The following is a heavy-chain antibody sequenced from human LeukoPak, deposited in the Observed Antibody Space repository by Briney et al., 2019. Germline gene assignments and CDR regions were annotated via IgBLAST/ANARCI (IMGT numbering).Heavy chain of an antibody. CDR3: ARGLRFYRAYCGGDSYSYPYYYYMDV. CDR2: IIPIFGTA. J-gene: IGHJ6*03. D-gene: IGHD2-21*01. Sequence: GSSVKVSCKASGGTFSSYAISWVRQAPGQGLEWMGGIIPIFGTANYAQKFQGRVTITTDESTSTAYMELSSLRSGDTAVYYCARGLRFYRAYCGGDSYSYPYYYYMDVWGKGTTVTVSS. V-gene: IGHV1-69*05. CDR1: GGTFSSYA.